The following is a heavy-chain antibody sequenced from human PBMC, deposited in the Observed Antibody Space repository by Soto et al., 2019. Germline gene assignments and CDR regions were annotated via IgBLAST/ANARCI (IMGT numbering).Heavy chain of an antibody. CDR3: ARDRGSMATVDTMRGY. CDR2: LCGTTL. V-gene: IGHV3-48*01. CDR1: GFAFSDYG. D-gene: IGHD5-12*01. J-gene: IGHJ4*02. Sequence: EVQLVESGGGLVQPGGSLTLSCAASGFAFSDYGMMWVGQAPGKGLECISFLCGTTLYYADSVRGRFTISRDNAKHSLSLQMNNLRAEDTAVYYCARDRGSMATVDTMRGYWGQGVLVTVSS.